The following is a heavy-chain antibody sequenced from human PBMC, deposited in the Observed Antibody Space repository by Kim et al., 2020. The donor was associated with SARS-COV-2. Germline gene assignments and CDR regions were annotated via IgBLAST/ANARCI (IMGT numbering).Heavy chain of an antibody. Sequence: YYGGSWRGRITISRDNSKNTRYPKMNSLRAEETTVYYCARGGGGYSYGDYWGQGTLVTVSS. CDR3: ARGGGGYSYGDY. D-gene: IGHD5-18*01. J-gene: IGHJ4*02. V-gene: IGHV3-30*01.